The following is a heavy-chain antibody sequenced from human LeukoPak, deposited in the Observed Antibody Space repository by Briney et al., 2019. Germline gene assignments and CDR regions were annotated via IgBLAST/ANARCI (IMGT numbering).Heavy chain of an antibody. V-gene: IGHV4-4*09. J-gene: IGHJ4*02. CDR2: IHASGPT. CDR3: ARHDAGIAARPFDN. D-gene: IGHD6-6*01. Sequence: SETLSLTCTVSGGSISTYYWSWIRRPPGKGLEWIAYIHASGPTNYNPSLKSRITISVDTSKNQFSLKLSSVTAADTAVYYCARHDAGIAARPFDNWGQGTLVTVSS. CDR1: GGSISTYY.